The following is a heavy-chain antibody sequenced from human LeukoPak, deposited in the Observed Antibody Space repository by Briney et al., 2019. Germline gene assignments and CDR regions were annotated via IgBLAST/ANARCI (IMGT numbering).Heavy chain of an antibody. CDR3: AREFTRVTWTWFDP. D-gene: IGHD3/OR15-3a*01. J-gene: IGHJ5*02. Sequence: ASVKVSCKASGYTFTSYAMNWVRQDPGQGLEWMGWINTNTGNPTYARGFTGRFVFSLDTSVSTAYLQISSLKAEDTAVYYCAREFTRVTWTWFDPWGQGTLVTVSS. V-gene: IGHV7-4-1*02. CDR2: INTNTGNP. CDR1: GYTFTSYA.